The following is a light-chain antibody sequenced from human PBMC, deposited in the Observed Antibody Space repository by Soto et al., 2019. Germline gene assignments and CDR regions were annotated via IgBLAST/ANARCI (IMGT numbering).Light chain of an antibody. CDR3: QQYGTSSKYT. CDR1: QSVSNNY. J-gene: IGKJ2*01. Sequence: ENVLTQSPGTLSLSPGERATLSCRARQSVSNNYLAWYQQKPGQAPRVLIFDASRRAAGIPDRFSGRGSGTDFTLTISRLEPEDFVAYYCQQYGTSSKYTFGQGTKLEIK. CDR2: DAS. V-gene: IGKV3-20*01.